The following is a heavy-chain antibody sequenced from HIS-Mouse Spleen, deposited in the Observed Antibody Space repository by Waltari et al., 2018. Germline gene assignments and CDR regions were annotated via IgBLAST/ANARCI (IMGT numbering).Heavy chain of an antibody. J-gene: IGHJ3*02. CDR1: GFTFSSYS. CDR2: ISSSSSYI. CDR3: ARDFTGDAFDI. Sequence: EVQLVESGGGLVKPGGSLRLSCAASGFTFSSYSLNWVRQAPGKGLEWVSSISSSSSYIYYADSVKGRFTISRDNAKNSLYLQMNSLRAEDTAVYYCARDFTGDAFDIWGQGTMVTVSS. V-gene: IGHV3-21*01. D-gene: IGHD3-9*01.